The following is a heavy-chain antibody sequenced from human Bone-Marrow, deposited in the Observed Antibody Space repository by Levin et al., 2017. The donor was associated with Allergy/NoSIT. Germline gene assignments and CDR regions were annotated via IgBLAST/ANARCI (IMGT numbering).Heavy chain of an antibody. Sequence: RSSETLSLTCTVSEGSITNRNYYWGWIRLSPETGLEWIANIYYDGTTYYTPALKSRLTIAIDTSRNQFSLKLESVTATDTAIYYCAGRSVEVRAFDVWGQGTLVTVSS. D-gene: IGHD3-10*01. J-gene: IGHJ3*01. CDR1: EGSITNRNYY. V-gene: IGHV4-39*01. CDR2: IYYDGTT. CDR3: AGRSVEVRAFDV.